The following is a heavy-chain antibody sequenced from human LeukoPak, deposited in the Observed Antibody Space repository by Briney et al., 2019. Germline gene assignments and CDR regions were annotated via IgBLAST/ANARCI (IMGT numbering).Heavy chain of an antibody. Sequence: ASVKVSCKASGYTFTGYYMHWVRQAPGQGLEWMGWINPNSGGTNYAQKFQGRVTMTRDTSISTAYMELSRLRSDDTAVYYCARELYSSSSRYFDYWGQGTLVTVSS. CDR1: GYTFTGYY. CDR3: ARELYSSSSRYFDY. CDR2: INPNSGGT. J-gene: IGHJ4*02. D-gene: IGHD6-6*01. V-gene: IGHV1-2*02.